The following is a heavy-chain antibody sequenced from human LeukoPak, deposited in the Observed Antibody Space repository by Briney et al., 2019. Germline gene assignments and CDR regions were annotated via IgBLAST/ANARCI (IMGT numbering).Heavy chain of an antibody. J-gene: IGHJ4*02. CDR2: IYYSGST. D-gene: IGHD3-16*01. V-gene: IGHV4-30-4*07. Sequence: SETLSLTCAVSGGSISSGGYSWGWIRQPPGTGLEWIGYIYYSGSTYYNPSLKSRVTVSVDTSKNQFSLKLSSVTAADTAVYYCARSPHRLYVWGSPYYFDYWGQGTLVTVSS. CDR1: GGSISSGGYS. CDR3: ARSPHRLYVWGSPYYFDY.